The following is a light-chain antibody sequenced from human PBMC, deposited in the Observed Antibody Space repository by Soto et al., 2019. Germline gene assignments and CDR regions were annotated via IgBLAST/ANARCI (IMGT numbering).Light chain of an antibody. CDR1: SSDVGAYIS. CDR2: DVT. Sequence: QSALTQPRSVSGSPGQSVTISCTGTSSDVGAYISVSWYQQHPGKAPKVMIYDVTKRPSGVPDRFSGSKSGNTASLTISGLQAEDEADYYCCSYAGSYTGVFGGGTKLTVL. V-gene: IGLV2-11*01. CDR3: CSYAGSYTGV. J-gene: IGLJ3*02.